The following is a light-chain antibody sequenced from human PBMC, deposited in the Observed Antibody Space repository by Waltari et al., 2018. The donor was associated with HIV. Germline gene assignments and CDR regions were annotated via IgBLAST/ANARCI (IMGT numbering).Light chain of an antibody. Sequence: QSALTQPASVSGSPGQSITISCTGTSSDIGTYNVVSWFQHHPGKAPKLMIYEDTKRPPGVSNRFSGSKSGNTASLTISGLQGEDEADYYCCSCTTFEVFGTGTKVTVL. J-gene: IGLJ1*01. CDR3: CSCTTFEV. CDR1: SSDIGTYNV. V-gene: IGLV2-23*01. CDR2: EDT.